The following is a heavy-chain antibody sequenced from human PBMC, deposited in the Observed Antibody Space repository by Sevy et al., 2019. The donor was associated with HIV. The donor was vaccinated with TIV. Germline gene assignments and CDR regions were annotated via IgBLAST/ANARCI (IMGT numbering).Heavy chain of an antibody. Sequence: ASVKVSCKVYGYTLTQLSMHWVRQAPGKGLEWMGTFDPEDGKTIYARKCQGRVTMTEAKSTDTAYMQLTSLRAEDTAAFYCTVTKDYYDSSSYPFDYWGLGTLVTVSS. CDR3: TVTKDYYDSSSYPFDY. V-gene: IGHV1-24*01. CDR1: GYTLTQLS. CDR2: FDPEDGKT. J-gene: IGHJ4*02. D-gene: IGHD3-22*01.